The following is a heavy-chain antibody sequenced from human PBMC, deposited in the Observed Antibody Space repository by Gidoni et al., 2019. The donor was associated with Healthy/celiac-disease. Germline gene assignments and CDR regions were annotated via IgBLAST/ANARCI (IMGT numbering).Heavy chain of an antibody. CDR3: AREGYSSSSHYYYYMDV. V-gene: IGHV4-34*01. D-gene: IGHD6-6*01. CDR2: INHSGST. J-gene: IGHJ6*03. CDR1: GGSFSGYY. Sequence: QVQLQQWGAGLLKPSETLSLTFAVYGGSFSGYYWRWIRQPPGKGLEWIGEINHSGSTTYNPSLKSRVTISVDTSKNQFSLKLSSVTAADTAVYYCAREGYSSSSHYYYYMDVWGKGTTVTVSS.